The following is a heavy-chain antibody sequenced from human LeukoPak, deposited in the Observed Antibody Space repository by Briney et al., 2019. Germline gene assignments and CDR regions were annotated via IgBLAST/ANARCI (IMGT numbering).Heavy chain of an antibody. D-gene: IGHD6-6*01. CDR1: GFTFSSYS. V-gene: IGHV3-21*01. CDR2: ISSSSSYI. Sequence: GGSLRLSSAASGFTFSSYSMNWVRQAPGKGLEWVSSISSSSSYIYYADSVKGRFTISRDNAKNSLYLQMNSLRAEDTAVYYCAKAARPEYAFDIWGQGTMVTVSS. CDR3: AKAARPEYAFDI. J-gene: IGHJ3*02.